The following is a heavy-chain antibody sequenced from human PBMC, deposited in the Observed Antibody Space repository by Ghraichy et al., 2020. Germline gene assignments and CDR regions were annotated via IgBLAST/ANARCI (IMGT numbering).Heavy chain of an antibody. CDR1: GGSFSGYY. J-gene: IGHJ5*02. D-gene: IGHD2-15*01. CDR3: ARDGNKVVAATSWFDP. CDR2: INHSEST. V-gene: IGHV4-34*01. Sequence: SQTLSLTCAVYGGSFSGYYWSWIRQPPGKGLEWIGEINHSESTNYNPSLKSLVTISVDKSKNQVSLKLSSVTAADTAVYYCARDGNKVVAATSWFDPWGQGTLVTVSS.